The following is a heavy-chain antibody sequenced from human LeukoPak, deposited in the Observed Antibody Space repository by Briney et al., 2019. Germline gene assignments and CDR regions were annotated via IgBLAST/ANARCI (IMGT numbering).Heavy chain of an antibody. V-gene: IGHV3-23*01. Sequence: GGSLRLSCVASGFTFSGYAMSWVRQVPGKGLNWVTAITGNGGTTYYADSVKGRFTISRDNSKNTLYLQMNSLRAEDTAVYYCARRDYYDSSGYLPLFDYWGQGTLVTVSS. CDR1: GFTFSGYA. CDR2: ITGNGGTT. D-gene: IGHD3-22*01. J-gene: IGHJ4*02. CDR3: ARRDYYDSSGYLPLFDY.